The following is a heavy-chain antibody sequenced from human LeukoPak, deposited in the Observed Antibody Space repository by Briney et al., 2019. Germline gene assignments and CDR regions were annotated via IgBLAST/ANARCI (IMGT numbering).Heavy chain of an antibody. J-gene: IGHJ6*03. CDR3: TSRYFDWFRYMDV. Sequence: QAGGSLRLCCAASGFTFSGSAMHWVRQASGKGLEWVGRIRSKANSYATAYAASVKGRFTISRDDSKNTAYLQMNSLKTEDTAVYYCTSRYFDWFRYMDVWGKGTTVTVSS. D-gene: IGHD3-9*01. CDR1: GFTFSGSA. V-gene: IGHV3-73*01. CDR2: IRSKANSYAT.